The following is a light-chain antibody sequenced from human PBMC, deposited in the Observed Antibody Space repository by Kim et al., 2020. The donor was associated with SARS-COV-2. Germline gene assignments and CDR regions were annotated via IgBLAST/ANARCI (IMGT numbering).Light chain of an antibody. CDR3: TSYAGSNWV. CDR2: EVR. Sequence: PGQSVTISCTGTSRDIGGYNYVSWYQQHPGKAPKLMIYEVRERPSGVPDRFSGSKSGNTASLTVSGLQAEDEADYYCTSYAGSNWVFGGGTQLTVL. J-gene: IGLJ3*02. CDR1: SRDIGGYNY. V-gene: IGLV2-8*01.